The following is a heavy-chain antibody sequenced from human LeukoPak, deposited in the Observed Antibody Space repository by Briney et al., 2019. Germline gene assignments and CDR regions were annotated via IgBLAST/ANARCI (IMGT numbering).Heavy chain of an antibody. V-gene: IGHV3-23*01. CDR3: ATDWTLRGVPTFFDP. CDR2: QSGSGHNT. J-gene: IGHJ5*02. Sequence: GGSLRLSCAASGFIFSSYAMSWVRQAPGKGPEWVASQSGSGHNTYYSESVRGRFAISRDNSKNTVFLQMNSLRVEDTAIYYCATDWTLRGVPTFFDPWGQGTVVSVSS. D-gene: IGHD3-10*01. CDR1: GFIFSSYA.